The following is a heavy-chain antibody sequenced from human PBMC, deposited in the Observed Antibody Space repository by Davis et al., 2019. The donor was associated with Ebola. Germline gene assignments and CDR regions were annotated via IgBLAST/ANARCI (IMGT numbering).Heavy chain of an antibody. V-gene: IGHV1-18*01. CDR3: ARGRYPTSSLDY. Sequence: ASVKVSCKASGYTFTSYGISWVRQAPGQGLEWMGWISAYNGNTNYAQKLQGRVTMTTDTSTNTVYMELRSQISDDTAVYYCARGRYPTSSLDYWGQGTLVTVSS. CDR1: GYTFTSYG. CDR2: ISAYNGNT. J-gene: IGHJ4*02. D-gene: IGHD3-16*02.